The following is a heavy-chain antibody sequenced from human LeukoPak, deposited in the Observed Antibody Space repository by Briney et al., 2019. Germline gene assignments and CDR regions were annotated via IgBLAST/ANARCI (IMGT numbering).Heavy chain of an antibody. Sequence: GGSLRLSSAASGFTFSNAWMSSVGQAAGKGRKGFGRMKSKTDGGTTDYAAPVKGRFTISRDDSKNTLYLQMHSLNTEDTAVYYCTPDWVSDDSSAYYLFDYWGQGTLVTVSS. CDR2: MKSKTDGGTT. CDR1: GFTFSNAW. D-gene: IGHD3-22*01. CDR3: TPDWVSDDSSAYYLFDY. V-gene: IGHV3-15*01. J-gene: IGHJ4*02.